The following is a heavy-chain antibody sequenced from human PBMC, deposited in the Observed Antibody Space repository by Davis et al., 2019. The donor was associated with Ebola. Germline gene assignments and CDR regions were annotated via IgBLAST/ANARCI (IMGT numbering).Heavy chain of an antibody. J-gene: IGHJ3*01. CDR3: AKDTSNVWFDV. CDR1: GFTFSNYA. Sequence: GESLKISCAVSGFTFSNYAMSWVRQAPGKGLEWVSLISASDGRTYYADPVKGRFTISRDNSKSTLYLQMNSLRAEDTAVYYCAKDTSNVWFDVWGQGTMVTVAS. CDR2: ISASDGRT. V-gene: IGHV3-23*01. D-gene: IGHD6-19*01.